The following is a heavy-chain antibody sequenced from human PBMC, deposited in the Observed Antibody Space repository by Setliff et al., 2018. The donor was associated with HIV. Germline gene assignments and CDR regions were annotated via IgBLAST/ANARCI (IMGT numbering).Heavy chain of an antibody. J-gene: IGHJ4*02. CDR1: GGSFSDYY. Sequence: SETLSLTCAVYGGSFSDYYWSWIRQPPGKGLEWIGEINHSGSTNYKSSLKSRVTISVDTSKKQFSLKLSSVTAADTAVYYCARDYDSSTSRGGVKSHYFDYWGQGTLVTVSS. D-gene: IGHD2-2*01. V-gene: IGHV4-34*01. CDR2: INHSGST. CDR3: ARDYDSSTSRGGVKSHYFDY.